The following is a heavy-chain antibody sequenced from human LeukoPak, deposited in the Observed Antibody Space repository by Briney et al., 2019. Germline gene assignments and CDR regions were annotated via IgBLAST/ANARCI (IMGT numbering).Heavy chain of an antibody. D-gene: IGHD6-19*01. CDR1: GFTFSSYG. CDR2: ISYDGSNK. Sequence: PGGSLRLSCAASGFTFSSYGMHWVRQAPGKGLEWVAVISYDGSNKYYADSVKGRFPISRDNSKNTLYLQMNSLRAEDTAVYYCAKSSGWYVGWFDPWGQGTLVTVSS. V-gene: IGHV3-30*18. J-gene: IGHJ5*02. CDR3: AKSSGWYVGWFDP.